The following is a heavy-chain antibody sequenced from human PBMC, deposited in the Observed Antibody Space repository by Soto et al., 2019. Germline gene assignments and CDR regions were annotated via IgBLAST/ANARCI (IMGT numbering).Heavy chain of an antibody. D-gene: IGHD1-26*01. CDR1: GFTFDDYG. CDR3: ARAVGATTNYYYYYGMDV. J-gene: IGHJ6*02. Sequence: PGESLKISCAASGFTFDDYGTSWVRQAPGKGLEWVSGINWNGGSTGYADSVKGRFTISRDNAKNSLYLQMNSLRAEDTALYYCARAVGATTNYYYYYGMDVWGQGTTVTVSS. V-gene: IGHV3-20*04. CDR2: INWNGGST.